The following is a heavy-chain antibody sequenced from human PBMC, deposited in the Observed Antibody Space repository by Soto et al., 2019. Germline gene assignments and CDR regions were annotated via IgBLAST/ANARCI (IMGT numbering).Heavy chain of an antibody. J-gene: IGHJ4*02. V-gene: IGHV3-23*01. CDR3: AKAPPDFWSGYYPDY. CDR1: GFTFSSYA. D-gene: IGHD3-3*01. CDR2: ISGSGGST. Sequence: GGSLRLSCAASGFTFSSYAMTWVRQPPGKGLDWVSAISGSGGSTYYADSVEGRFTISRDNSKNTLYLQMDSLRVEDTAVYYCAKAPPDFWSGYYPDYWGQGTLVTVSS.